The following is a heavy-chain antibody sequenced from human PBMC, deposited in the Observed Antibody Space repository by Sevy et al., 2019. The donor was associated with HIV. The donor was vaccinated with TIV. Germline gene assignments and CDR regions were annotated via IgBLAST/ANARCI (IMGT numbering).Heavy chain of an antibody. J-gene: IGHJ5*02. CDR3: ARDYNSGWRKLNLFDP. CDR2: ISSTSSYI. D-gene: IGHD6-19*01. V-gene: IGHV3-21*01. CDR1: GFTFSTYG. Sequence: GGSLRLSCAASGFTFSTYGMNWVRQAPGKGLEWVSSISSTSSYIEYAYSVKGRFTISRDNAKNSLYLQMNNLRAEDTALYYCARDYNSGWRKLNLFDPWGLGTLVTVSS.